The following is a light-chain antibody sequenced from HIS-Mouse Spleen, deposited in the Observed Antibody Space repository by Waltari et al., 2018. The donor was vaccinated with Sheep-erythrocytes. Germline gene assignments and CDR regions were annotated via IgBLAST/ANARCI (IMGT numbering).Light chain of an antibody. V-gene: IGLV3-10*01. Sequence: SYELTQPPSVSVSPGQPARITCSGAAMPKKYAYWYQQKSGQAPVLVIYEDSKRPSGIPERFSGSSSGTMATLTISGAQVEDEADYYCYSTDSSGNVVFGGGTKLTVL. CDR1: AMPKKY. CDR3: YSTDSSGNVV. CDR2: EDS. J-gene: IGLJ2*01.